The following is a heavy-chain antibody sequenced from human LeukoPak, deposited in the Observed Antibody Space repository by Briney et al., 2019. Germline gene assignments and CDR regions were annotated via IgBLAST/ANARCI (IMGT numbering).Heavy chain of an antibody. Sequence: GGSLRLSCAASGFTVSTYHMTWVRQAPGKGLECVSVIYSGGSTYYADSVEGRFTVSRDNSKNTLYLQMNSLRAEDTAMYYCARGLGYCTSTTCLLPFDYWGQGTLVTVSS. CDR2: IYSGGST. V-gene: IGHV3-53*01. J-gene: IGHJ4*02. CDR1: GFTVSTYH. CDR3: ARGLGYCTSTTCLLPFDY. D-gene: IGHD2-2*01.